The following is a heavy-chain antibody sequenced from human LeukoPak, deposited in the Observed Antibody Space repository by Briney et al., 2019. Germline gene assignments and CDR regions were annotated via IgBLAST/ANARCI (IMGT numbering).Heavy chain of an antibody. CDR2: IKEDGTAK. Sequence: GGSLRLSCAASGFTFSSSWMAWVRQAPGKGLEWVGNIKEDGTAKNYVVSVRGRFTISRDNAKNSLYLQMNSLRGEDTAVYYCAKGYYDFWSGPLDYWGQGTLVTVSS. CDR1: GFTFSSSW. V-gene: IGHV3-7*01. D-gene: IGHD3-3*01. J-gene: IGHJ4*02. CDR3: AKGYYDFWSGPLDY.